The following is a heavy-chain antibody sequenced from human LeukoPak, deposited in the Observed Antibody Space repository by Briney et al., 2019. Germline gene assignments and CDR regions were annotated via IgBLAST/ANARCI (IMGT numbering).Heavy chain of an antibody. CDR1: GFTFGDYA. CDR2: IKSKTDGGTT. V-gene: IGHV3-15*01. J-gene: IGHJ4*02. CDR3: TTDSIYYYDSSGY. Sequence: PGGSLRLSCTASGFTFGDYAMSWVRRAPGKGLEWVGRIKSKTDGGTTDYAAPVKGRFTISRDDSKNTLYLQMNSLKTEDTAVYYCTTDSIYYYDSSGYWGQGTLVTVSS. D-gene: IGHD3-22*01.